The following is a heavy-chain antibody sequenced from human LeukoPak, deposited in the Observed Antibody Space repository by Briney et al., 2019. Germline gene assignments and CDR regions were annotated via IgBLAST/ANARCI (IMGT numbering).Heavy chain of an antibody. D-gene: IGHD3-10*01. CDR1: GFTFDDYA. V-gene: IGHV3-9*01. CDR3: AKDIFPVTMVRGVIKDY. J-gene: IGHJ4*02. CDR2: ISWNSGSI. Sequence: GGSLRLSRAASGFTFDDYAMHWVRQAPGKGLEWVSGISWNSGSIGYADSVKGRFTISRDNAKNSLYLQMNSLRAEDTALYYCAKDIFPVTMVRGVIKDYWGQGTLVTVSS.